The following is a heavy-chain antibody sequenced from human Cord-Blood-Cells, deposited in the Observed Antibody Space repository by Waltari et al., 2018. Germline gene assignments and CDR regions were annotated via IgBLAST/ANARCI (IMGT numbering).Heavy chain of an antibody. CDR1: GGAFSSYS. CDR3: AREGAGTHAFDI. D-gene: IGHD1-1*01. V-gene: IGHV1-69*01. J-gene: IGHJ3*02. Sequence: QVQLVQSWDEVKKPGPSVKVPCTAAGGAFSSYSIRWVRQAPGQGLEWRGGIIPIFATANYAQKFQGRVTITADESTSTAYMELSRLRSEDTAVYYCAREGAGTHAFDIWGQGTWSPSLQ. CDR2: IIPIFATA.